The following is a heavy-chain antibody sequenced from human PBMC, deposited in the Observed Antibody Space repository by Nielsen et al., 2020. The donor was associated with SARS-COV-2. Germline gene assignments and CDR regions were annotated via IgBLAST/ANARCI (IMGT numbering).Heavy chain of an antibody. CDR3: ARVYYDILYYFDY. CDR2: ISSSSSYI. V-gene: IGHV3-21*01. CDR1: GFTFSSYS. J-gene: IGHJ4*02. D-gene: IGHD3-9*01. Sequence: GESLKISCAASGFTFSSYSMNWVRQAPGKGLEWVSSISSSSSYIYYADSVKGRFTISRDNAKNSLYLQMNSLRAEDTAVYYCARVYYDILYYFDYWGQGTLVTVSS.